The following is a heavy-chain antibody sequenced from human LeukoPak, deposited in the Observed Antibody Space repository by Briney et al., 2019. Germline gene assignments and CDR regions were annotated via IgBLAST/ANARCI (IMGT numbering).Heavy chain of an antibody. CDR2: IYPDDSDR. V-gene: IGHV5-51*01. CDR1: GYNFISNW. J-gene: IGHJ4*02. Sequence: GESLKIYCKGSGYNFISNWIGWVRQMPGKGLEWMGIIYPDDSDRRYSPSFQGQVTISVDKSINTAYLQWSSLKASDTAMYYCARRPADDYYDSSGFDYWGQGTLVTVSS. D-gene: IGHD3-22*01. CDR3: ARRPADDYYDSSGFDY.